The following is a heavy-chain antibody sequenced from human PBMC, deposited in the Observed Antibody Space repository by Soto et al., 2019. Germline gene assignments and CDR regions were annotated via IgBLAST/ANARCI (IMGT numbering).Heavy chain of an antibody. V-gene: IGHV2-26*01. CDR3: ARIYDYYESFGWHKYYDL. D-gene: IGHD3-22*01. CDR1: GFSLSNAKMG. J-gene: IGHJ2*01. CDR2: IFSNDEK. Sequence: QVTLKESGPVLVKPTETLTLTCTVSGFSLSNAKMGVSWIRQPPGKALEWLAHIFSNDEKSYSTSLRSRLTISKDTSKSQVVLILTNMDPVDTATYYCARIYDYYESFGWHKYYDLWGRGTLVTVSS.